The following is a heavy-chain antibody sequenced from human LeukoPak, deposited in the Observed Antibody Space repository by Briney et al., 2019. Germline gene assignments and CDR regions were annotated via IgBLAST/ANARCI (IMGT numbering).Heavy chain of an antibody. CDR3: AKAGGRWLQCDY. D-gene: IGHD5-24*01. CDR1: GFTFSSYA. CDR2: ISGSGGST. V-gene: IGHV3-23*01. Sequence: GGSLRLSCAASGFTFSSYAMSWVRQAPGKGLEWVSAISGSGGSTYYADSVKGRFTISRDNSKNTLYLQMNGLRAEDTAVYYCAKAGGRWLQCDYWGQGTLVTVSS. J-gene: IGHJ4*02.